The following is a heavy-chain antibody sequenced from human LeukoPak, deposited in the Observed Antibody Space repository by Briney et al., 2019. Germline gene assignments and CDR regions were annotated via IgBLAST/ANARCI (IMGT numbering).Heavy chain of an antibody. V-gene: IGHV3-11*01. J-gene: IGHJ4*02. CDR1: GFTFSDYY. CDR3: ARETVAGTLDY. D-gene: IGHD6-19*01. CDR2: ISPSGDII. Sequence: GGSLRLSCAASGFTFSDYYISWIRQAPGKGLEWVSDISPSGDIISYADSVNGRFIISRDYAKESLHLQMNSLRVDDSAVYYCARETVAGTLDYWGQGTQVTVSS.